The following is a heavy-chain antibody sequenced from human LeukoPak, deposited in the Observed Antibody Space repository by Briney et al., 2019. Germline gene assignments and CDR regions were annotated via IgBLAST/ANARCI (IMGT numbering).Heavy chain of an antibody. D-gene: IGHD5-12*01. V-gene: IGHV4-59*01. CDR3: ARSGGYSDDDWDYYFDY. CDR2: IKNIGST. CDR1: GGSISSYS. J-gene: IGHJ4*02. Sequence: SETLSLTCTVSGGSISSYSWNWIRQPPGKGLEWVGYIKNIGSTNYNPSLTSRLRISVDRSKNQFSLKLRSVTAADTAVYYCARSGGYSDDDWDYYFDYWGQGTLVTVSS.